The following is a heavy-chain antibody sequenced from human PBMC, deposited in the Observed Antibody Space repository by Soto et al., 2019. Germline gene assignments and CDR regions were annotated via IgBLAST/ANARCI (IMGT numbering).Heavy chain of an antibody. CDR1: GYTFTSYA. V-gene: IGHV1-3*01. CDR2: INAGNGNT. Sequence: ASVKVSCKASGYTFTSYAMHWVRQAPGQRLEWMGWINAGNGNTKYSQKFQGRVTITGDTSASTAYMELSSLRSEDTAVYYCARSIAAHKFDYWSQGTLVTVSS. D-gene: IGHD6-6*01. CDR3: ARSIAAHKFDY. J-gene: IGHJ4*02.